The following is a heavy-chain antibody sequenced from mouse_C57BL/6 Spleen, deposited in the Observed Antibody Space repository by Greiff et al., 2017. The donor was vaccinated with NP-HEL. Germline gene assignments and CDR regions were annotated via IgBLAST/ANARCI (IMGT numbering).Heavy chain of an antibody. Sequence: VKLVESGAELARPGASVKLSCKASGYTFTSYGISWVKQRTGQGLEWIGEIYPRSGNTYYNEKFKGKATLTADKSSSTAYMELRSLTSEDSAVYFCAAYDGYSYWYFDVWGTGTTVTVSS. CDR1: GYTFTSYG. D-gene: IGHD2-3*01. J-gene: IGHJ1*03. V-gene: IGHV1-81*01. CDR2: IYPRSGNT. CDR3: AAYDGYSYWYFDV.